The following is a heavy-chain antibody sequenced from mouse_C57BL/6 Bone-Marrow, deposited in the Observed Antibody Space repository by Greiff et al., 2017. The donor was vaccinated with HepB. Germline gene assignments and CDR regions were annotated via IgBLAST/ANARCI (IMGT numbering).Heavy chain of an antibody. CDR3: ARSTMVTFDY. Sequence: QVQLKESGAELARPGASVKLSCKASGYTFTSYGISWVKQRTGQGLEWIGEIYPRSGNTYYNEKFKGKATLTADKSSSTAYMELRSLTSEDSAVYFCARSTMVTFDYWGQGTTLTVSS. J-gene: IGHJ2*01. CDR2: IYPRSGNT. D-gene: IGHD2-2*01. CDR1: GYTFTSYG. V-gene: IGHV1-81*01.